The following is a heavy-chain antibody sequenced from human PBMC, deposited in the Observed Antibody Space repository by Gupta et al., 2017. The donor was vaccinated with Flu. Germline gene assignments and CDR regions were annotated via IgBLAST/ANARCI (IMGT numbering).Heavy chain of an antibody. Sequence: SYTMIWVRQAPGKGLEWVSSISSLGSSTYYADAVKGRFTISRDNTKNTLYRQMNSMRAEDTAVYYCAKGRSTISDSFGDYWGQGTLVTVSS. CDR2: ISSLGSST. CDR3: AKGRSTISDSFGDY. J-gene: IGHJ4*02. V-gene: IGHV3-23*01. D-gene: IGHD3-3*01. CDR1: SYT.